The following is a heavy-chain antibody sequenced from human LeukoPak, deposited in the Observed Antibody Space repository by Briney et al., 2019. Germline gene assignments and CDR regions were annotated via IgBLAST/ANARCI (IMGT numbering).Heavy chain of an antibody. J-gene: IGHJ4*02. D-gene: IGHD3-22*01. CDR3: AKGRTMIVVAPGDY. CDR1: GYTFTSYD. CDR2: MNPNSGNT. V-gene: IGHV1-8*01. Sequence: ASVKVSCKASGYTFTSYDINWVRQATGQGLEWMGWMNPNSGNTGYAQKFQGRVTMTRNTSISTAYMELSSLRAEDTAVYYCAKGRTMIVVAPGDYWGQGTLVTVSS.